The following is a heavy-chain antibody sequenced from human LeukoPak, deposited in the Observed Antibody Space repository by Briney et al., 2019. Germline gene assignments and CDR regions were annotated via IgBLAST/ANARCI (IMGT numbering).Heavy chain of an antibody. V-gene: IGHV3-15*05. D-gene: IGHD2-2*01. J-gene: IGHJ6*02. CDR3: TTDSYCSTTTCYASSNYYYGLDA. CDR2: IKSKTDGGTT. CDR1: GFIFSNAW. Sequence: GGSLRLSCAASGFIFSNAWMTWVRQAPGKGLEWVGRIKSKTDGGTTDYAAPVKGRFTISRDDSKNTLYLQMNSLKTEDTAVYYCTTDSYCSTTTCYASSNYYYGLDAWGQGTSVTVSS.